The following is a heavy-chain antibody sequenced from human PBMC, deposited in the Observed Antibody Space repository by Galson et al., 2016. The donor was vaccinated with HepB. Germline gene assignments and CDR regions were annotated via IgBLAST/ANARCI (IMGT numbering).Heavy chain of an antibody. CDR2: ITIDGSTT. J-gene: IGHJ2*01. CDR1: GFTFSNYW. CDR3: ASLRFKGFDL. V-gene: IGHV3-74*01. Sequence: SLRLSCAASGFTFSNYWMHWVRQAPGKGLVWVSHITIDGSTTTYADSVKGRFPISRDNAKNTLYLQMNSLRAEDTAVYYCASLRFKGFDLWGRGTLVTVTS. D-gene: IGHD3-3*01.